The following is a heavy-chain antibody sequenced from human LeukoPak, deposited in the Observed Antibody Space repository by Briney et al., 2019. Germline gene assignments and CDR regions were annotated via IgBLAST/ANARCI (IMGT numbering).Heavy chain of an antibody. CDR3: ARVRFESGTDGVY. CDR1: GYTFTGYY. CDR2: INPNSGGT. J-gene: IGHJ4*02. Sequence: ASVKVSCKASGYTFTGYYMHWVRQAPGQGLEWMGWINPNSGGTNYAQKFQGRVTMTRDTSISTAYMELSRLRSDDTAVYYCARVRFESGTDGVYWGQGTLVTVSS. V-gene: IGHV1-2*02. D-gene: IGHD1-26*01.